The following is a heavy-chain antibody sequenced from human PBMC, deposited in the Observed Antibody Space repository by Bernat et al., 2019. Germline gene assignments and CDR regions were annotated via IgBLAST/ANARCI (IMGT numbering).Heavy chain of an antibody. V-gene: IGHV5-51*01. Sequence: EVQLVQSGAEVKKPGESLKISCKGSGYSFTSYWIGWVRQMPGKGLEWMGIIYPGDSDTRYSPSFQGQVTISADKSISTAYLQWSSLKASDTAMYYCARLLPYYYDSSGYPPDDTFDIWGQGTMVTVSS. CDR3: ARLLPYYYDSSGYPPDDTFDI. D-gene: IGHD3-22*01. CDR1: GYSFTSYW. CDR2: IYPGDSDT. J-gene: IGHJ3*02.